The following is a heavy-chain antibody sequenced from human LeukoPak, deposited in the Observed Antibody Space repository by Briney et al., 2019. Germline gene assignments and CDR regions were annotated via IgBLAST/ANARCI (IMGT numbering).Heavy chain of an antibody. CDR3: VSLVGDGYPYNWFDP. CDR1: GGTFSSYA. CDR2: IIPIFGTA. Sequence: SVKVSCEASGGTFSSYAISWARQAPGQGLEWMGRIIPIFGTANYAQKFQGRVTITTDESTSTAYMELSSLRSEDTAVYYCVSLVGDGYPYNWFDPWGQGTLVTDSS. D-gene: IGHD5-24*01. V-gene: IGHV1-69*05. J-gene: IGHJ5*02.